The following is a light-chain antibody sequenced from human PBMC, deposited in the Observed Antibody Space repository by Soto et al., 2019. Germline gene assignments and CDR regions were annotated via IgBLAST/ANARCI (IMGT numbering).Light chain of an antibody. CDR3: AAWDDSLKGLV. Sequence: QSVLTQPPSVSGAPGERVTISCTGSSSDIGAGYRVRWYQQVPGTAPKLLIYINDQRPSGVPGRFSGSKSGTSASLAISGLQSEDEADYYCAAWDDSLKGLVFGGGTKLTVL. J-gene: IGLJ3*02. CDR2: IND. CDR1: SSDIGAGYR. V-gene: IGLV1-44*01.